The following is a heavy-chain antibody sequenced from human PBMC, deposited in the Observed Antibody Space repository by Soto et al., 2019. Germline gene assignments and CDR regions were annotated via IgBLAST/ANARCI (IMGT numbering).Heavy chain of an antibody. CDR1: VGSISSNSYY. D-gene: IGHD6-13*01. J-gene: IGHJ4*02. CDR3: ARRGSSSWYGY. CDR2: IYYSGST. Sequence: QLQLQESGPGLVKPSETLSLTCTVSVGSISSNSYYWGWIRQPPGKGLEWIGSIYYSGSTYYNPSLKSRVTISVDTSKNQFSLKLSSVTAADTAVYYCARRGSSSWYGYWGQGTLVTVSS. V-gene: IGHV4-39*01.